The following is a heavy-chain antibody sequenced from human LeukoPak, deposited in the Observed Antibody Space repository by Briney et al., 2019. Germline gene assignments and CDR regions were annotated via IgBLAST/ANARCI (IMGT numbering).Heavy chain of an antibody. Sequence: TSETLSLTCTVSGGSISSYFWTWIRQPPGKGLEWLGYIYFTGSTYYNPSLNSRVTISVDTSRNQFSLKLSSVTAADTAVYYCARGAAGGEFDYWGQGTLVTVSS. V-gene: IGHV4-59*08. CDR2: IYFTGST. CDR1: GGSISSYF. J-gene: IGHJ4*02. D-gene: IGHD6-13*01. CDR3: ARGAAGGEFDY.